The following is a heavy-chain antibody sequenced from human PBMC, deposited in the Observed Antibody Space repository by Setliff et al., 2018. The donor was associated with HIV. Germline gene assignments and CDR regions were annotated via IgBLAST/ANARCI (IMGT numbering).Heavy chain of an antibody. CDR1: GFTFSSYW. CDR2: INSDGSSI. D-gene: IGHD2-2*02. CDR3: ANIRLGS. Sequence: PGGSLRLSCAASGFTFSSYWMHWVRQAPGKGLVWVSRINSDGSSIGYADSVKGRFTISRDNVNNAVYLQMNSLRAEGTAIYYCANIRLGSWGQGTLVTDSS. V-gene: IGHV3-74*01. J-gene: IGHJ5*02.